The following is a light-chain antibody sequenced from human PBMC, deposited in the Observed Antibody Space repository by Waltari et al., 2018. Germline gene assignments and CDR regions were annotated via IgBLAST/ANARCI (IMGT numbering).Light chain of an antibody. V-gene: IGLV1-44*01. Sequence: QSVLTQPPSASGTPGQRVTISCSGSSSNIGSHTVNWYQQFPGTAPKLLIYNNNQRPSGVPDRVSGAKSGTSASLAISGLQSEDEADYYCAAWDHSLSVWVFGGGTKLTVL. CDR3: AAWDHSLSVWV. CDR2: NNN. J-gene: IGLJ3*02. CDR1: SSNIGSHT.